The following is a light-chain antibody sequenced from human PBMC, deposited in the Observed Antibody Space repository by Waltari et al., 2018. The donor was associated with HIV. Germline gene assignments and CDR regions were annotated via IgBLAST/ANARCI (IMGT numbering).Light chain of an antibody. CDR3: AAWDDSLNGVV. V-gene: IGLV1-44*01. Sequence: SVLTQPPSASGTPGPRVTLSRSCSSSNIGSNTVTWYQQLPGTAPKLLIYSNNQRPSGVPDRFSGSKSGTSASLAISGLQSEDEADYYCAAWDDSLNGVVFGGGTKLTVL. J-gene: IGLJ2*01. CDR1: SSNIGSNT. CDR2: SNN.